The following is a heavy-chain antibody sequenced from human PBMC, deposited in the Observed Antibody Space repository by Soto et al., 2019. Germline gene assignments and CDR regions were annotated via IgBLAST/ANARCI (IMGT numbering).Heavy chain of an antibody. D-gene: IGHD3-9*01. V-gene: IGHV3-7*01. CDR1: GFTFSSYW. CDR3: ARYDILTGYYYMDV. Sequence: GGSLRLSCAASGFTFSSYWMSWVRQAAGKGLEWVANIKQDGSEKYYVDSVKGRFTISRDNAKNSLYLQMNSLRAEDTAVYYCARYDILTGYYYMDVWGKGTTVTVSS. CDR2: IKQDGSEK. J-gene: IGHJ6*03.